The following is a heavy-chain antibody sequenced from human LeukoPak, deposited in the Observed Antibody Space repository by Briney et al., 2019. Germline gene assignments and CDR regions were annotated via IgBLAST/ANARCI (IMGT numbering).Heavy chain of an antibody. Sequence: GGSLRLSCAASGFTFSSYGMHWVRQAPGEGLEWVAVIWYDGSNKYYADSVKGRFTISRDNSKNTLYLQMNSLRAEDTAVYYCASWQQLVLYYYYGMDVWGQGTTVTVSS. V-gene: IGHV3-33*01. D-gene: IGHD6-13*01. CDR3: ASWQQLVLYYYYGMDV. CDR1: GFTFSSYG. J-gene: IGHJ6*02. CDR2: IWYDGSNK.